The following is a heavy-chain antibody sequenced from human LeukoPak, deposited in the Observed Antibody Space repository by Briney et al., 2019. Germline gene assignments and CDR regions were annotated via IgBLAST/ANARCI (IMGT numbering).Heavy chain of an antibody. CDR1: GFTFSTHT. J-gene: IGHJ6*03. Sequence: PGGSLRLSCAASGFTFSTHTVAWVRQAPGKGLECLSYISGSTSVIYYADSVKGRFTISRGNAKNSLYLQMNSLKAEDTAVYYCARGLYYMDVWGKGTTVTVSS. V-gene: IGHV3-48*01. CDR2: ISGSTSVI. CDR3: ARGLYYMDV.